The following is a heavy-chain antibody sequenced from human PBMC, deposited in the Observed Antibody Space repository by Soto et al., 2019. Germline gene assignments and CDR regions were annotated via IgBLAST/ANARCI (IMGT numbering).Heavy chain of an antibody. J-gene: IGHJ4*02. V-gene: IGHV4-39*01. CDR3: ARQGPYSSTWYGIVDY. Sequence: SETLSLTCTVSGGSISSSNYYWGWIRQPPGKGLEWIGSIYYSGSTYYNPSLKSRVTISVDTSKNQFSLKLRSVTAADTAVYYCARQGPYSSTWYGIVDYWGQGSLVTVSS. D-gene: IGHD6-13*01. CDR2: IYYSGST. CDR1: GGSISSSNYY.